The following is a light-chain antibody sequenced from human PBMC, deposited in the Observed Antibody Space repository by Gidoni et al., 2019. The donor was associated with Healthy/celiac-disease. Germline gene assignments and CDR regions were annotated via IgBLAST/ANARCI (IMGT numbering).Light chain of an antibody. V-gene: IGKV3-20*01. Sequence: EIVFTQSPGPLSLSPGERATLPCRASQSVSSSYLAWYQQKPGQAPRLLIYGASSRATGIPDRFSGSGSGTDFTLTISRLEPEDFAVYYCQQYGSSPLTFGQGTKLEIK. CDR1: QSVSSSY. CDR3: QQYGSSPLT. J-gene: IGKJ2*01. CDR2: GAS.